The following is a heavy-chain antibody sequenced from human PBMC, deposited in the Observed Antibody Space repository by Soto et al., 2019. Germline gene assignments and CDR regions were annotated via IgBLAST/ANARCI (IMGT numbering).Heavy chain of an antibody. Sequence: SETLSLTCAVYGGSFSGYYWSWIRQPQKKGLEWIGEINHSGSTNYNPSLKSRVTISVDTSKNQFSLKLSSVTAADTAVYYCARAQDIVVVVAAIGWFDPWGQGTLVTVSS. CDR3: ARAQDIVVVVAAIGWFDP. CDR2: INHSGST. CDR1: GGSFSGYY. J-gene: IGHJ5*02. V-gene: IGHV4-34*01. D-gene: IGHD2-15*01.